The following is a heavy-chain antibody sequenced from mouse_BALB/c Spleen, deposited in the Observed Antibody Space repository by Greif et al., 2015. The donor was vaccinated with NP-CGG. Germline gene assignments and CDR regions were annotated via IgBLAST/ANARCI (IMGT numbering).Heavy chain of an antibody. D-gene: IGHD2-3*01. CDR2: INPSNGRT. CDR3: AIYDGYYYYAMDY. J-gene: IGHJ4*01. CDR1: GYTFTSYW. V-gene: IGHV1S81*02. Sequence: VQLQQSGAELVKPGASVKLSCKASGYTFTSYWMHWVKQRPGQGLEWIGEINPSNGRTNYNEKFKSKATLTVDKSSSTVFMQLSSLTSEYSAVYYCAIYDGYYYYAMDYWGQGTSVTVSS.